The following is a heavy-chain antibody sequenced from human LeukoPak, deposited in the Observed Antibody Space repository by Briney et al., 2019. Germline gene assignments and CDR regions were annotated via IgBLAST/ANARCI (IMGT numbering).Heavy chain of an antibody. CDR1: GFTFSSYA. CDR2: ISGNGGST. D-gene: IGHD6-19*01. V-gene: IGHV3-23*01. CDR3: AKVEGRYSSGWYDY. Sequence: GGSLRLSCAAPGFTFSSYAMSWVRQAPGKGLEWVSTISGNGGSTYYADSVKGRFTIFRDNSKNTLYLQMNSLRAEDTAVYYCAKVEGRYSSGWYDYWGQGTLVTVSS. J-gene: IGHJ4*02.